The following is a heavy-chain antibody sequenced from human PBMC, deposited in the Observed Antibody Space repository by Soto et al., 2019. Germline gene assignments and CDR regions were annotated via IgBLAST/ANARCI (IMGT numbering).Heavy chain of an antibody. CDR3: ARELQPGDITRRGTWFET. V-gene: IGHV1-3*01. CDR1: LYTFTIYA. D-gene: IGHD7-27*01. CDR2: INAGNGNT. J-gene: IGHJ5*02. Sequence: ASVXVSFKSSLYTFTIYAMHFVRQAPGQRLDWMGWINAGNGNTKYSQKFQGRVTITRDTSASTAYMELSSLRSEDTAVYYCARELQPGDITRRGTWFETWGQGTLVNVYS.